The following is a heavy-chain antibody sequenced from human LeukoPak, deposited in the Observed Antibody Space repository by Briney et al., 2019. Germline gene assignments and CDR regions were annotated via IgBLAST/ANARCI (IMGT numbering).Heavy chain of an antibody. CDR1: GGSISSSSYY. CDR2: IYYSGST. V-gene: IGHV4-39*01. J-gene: IGHJ5*02. CDR3: ARESQRTNWFDP. Sequence: SETLSLTCTVSGGSISSSSYYWGWIRQPPGKGLEWIGSIYYSGSTYYNPSLKSRVTISVDTSKNRFSLKLSSVTAADTAVYYCARESQRTNWFDPWGQGTLVTVSS.